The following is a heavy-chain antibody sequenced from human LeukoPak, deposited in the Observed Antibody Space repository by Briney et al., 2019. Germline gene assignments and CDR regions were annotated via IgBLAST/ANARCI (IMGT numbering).Heavy chain of an antibody. J-gene: IGHJ4*02. CDR3: AKDYTSGWKDFDS. V-gene: IGHV3-23*01. Sequence: GGSLRLSCAASGFTFSSYAMGWFRQAPGKGLEWVSAISGSGGTTYYADSVKGRFTISRDNSKNTVYLQMNSLRAEDTAIYYCAKDYTSGWKDFDSWGQGALVTVFS. D-gene: IGHD6-19*01. CDR1: GFTFSSYA. CDR2: ISGSGGTT.